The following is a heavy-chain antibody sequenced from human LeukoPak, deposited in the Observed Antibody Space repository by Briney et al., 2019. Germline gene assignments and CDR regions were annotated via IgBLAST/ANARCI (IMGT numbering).Heavy chain of an antibody. D-gene: IGHD3-3*01. CDR3: ARESRVLIGDGYYLDS. CDR2: LYIGRET. V-gene: IGHV4-4*07. Sequence: SETLSLTCTVSDVSISNYYWSWIRQPAGKGLEWIGRLYIGRETDYNPSLKSRVTMSVDTSNSQFSLRLTSVTAADTATYYCARESRVLIGDGYYLDSWGPGTLITVSS. CDR1: DVSISNYY. J-gene: IGHJ4*02.